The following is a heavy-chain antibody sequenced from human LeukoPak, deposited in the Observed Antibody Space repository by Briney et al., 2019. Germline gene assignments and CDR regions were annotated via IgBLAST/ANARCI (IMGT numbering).Heavy chain of an antibody. J-gene: IGHJ6*02. D-gene: IGHD3-16*01. CDR1: GGTFSSYA. CDR2: IIPIFGTA. Sequence: GASVTVSCTASGGTFSSYAISWVRQAPGQGLEWMGGIIPIFGTANYAQKFQGRVTITADESTSTAYMELSSLRSEDMAVYYCARGLGLRLRYGMDVWGQGTTVTVSS. V-gene: IGHV1-69*13. CDR3: ARGLGLRLRYGMDV.